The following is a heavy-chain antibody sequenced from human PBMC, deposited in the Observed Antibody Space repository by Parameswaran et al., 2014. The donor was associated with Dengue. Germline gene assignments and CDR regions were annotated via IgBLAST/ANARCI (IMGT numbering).Heavy chain of an antibody. D-gene: IGHD2-2*01. V-gene: IGHV4-61*02. Sequence: RWIRQPRKGLEWIGRIYISGNTHYNAFLNYNPFLKSRVTISVDTSKNQFSLSLNSVTAADTAVYYCARDPRPHCRTTSCYAGAWFDPWGQGTLVTRLL. CDR2: IYISGNT. CDR3: ARDPRPHCRTTSCYAGAWFDP. J-gene: IGHJ5*02.